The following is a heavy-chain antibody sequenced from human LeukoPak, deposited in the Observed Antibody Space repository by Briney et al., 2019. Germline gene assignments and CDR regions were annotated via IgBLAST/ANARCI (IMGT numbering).Heavy chain of an antibody. V-gene: IGHV4-59*08. D-gene: IGHD3-10*01. Sequence: PSETLSLTCTLSGGSINTYYWSWIRQPPGKGIEWIGNIYYSGSTNYSPSLRSRVTISVDTSKNQFSLKLTSVTAADTAVYYCARQGITFSDYYYYMDVWGKGTSVTVSS. CDR2: IYYSGST. J-gene: IGHJ6*03. CDR3: ARQGITFSDYYYYMDV. CDR1: GGSINTYY.